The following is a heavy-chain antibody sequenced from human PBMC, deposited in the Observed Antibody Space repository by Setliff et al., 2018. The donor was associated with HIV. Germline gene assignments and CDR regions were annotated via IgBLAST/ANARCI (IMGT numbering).Heavy chain of an antibody. CDR3: ARLFQWMSYSFDI. J-gene: IGHJ3*02. V-gene: IGHV4-39*01. CDR2: INYSGYT. CDR1: GGSISSDSYY. D-gene: IGHD5-12*01. Sequence: ETLSLTCTVSGGSISSDSYYWGWIRQPPGKGLEWIASINYSGYTYHNPSLKTRVTISIDTSKSQFSLKLNSITAADTGVYYCARLFQWMSYSFDIWGQGTVVTVSS.